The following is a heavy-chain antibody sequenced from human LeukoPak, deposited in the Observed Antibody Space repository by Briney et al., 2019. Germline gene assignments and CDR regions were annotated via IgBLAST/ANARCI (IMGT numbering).Heavy chain of an antibody. CDR2: ISGSGGST. CDR3: AKGGSATYYYYYYMDV. V-gene: IGHV3-23*01. D-gene: IGHD3-10*01. J-gene: IGHJ6*03. CDR1: GFTFSSYA. Sequence: PGGSLRLSCAASGFTFSSYAMSWVRQAPGKGLEWVSAISGSGGSTYYADSVKGRFTISRDNSNNMLYLQMNSLRTEDTAVYYCAKGGSATYYYYYYMDVWGKGTTVSVSS.